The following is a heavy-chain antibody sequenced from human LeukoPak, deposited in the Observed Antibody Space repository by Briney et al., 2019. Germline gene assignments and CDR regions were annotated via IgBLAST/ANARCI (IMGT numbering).Heavy chain of an antibody. V-gene: IGHV3-23*01. CDR1: GFTYSTYV. CDR3: AKGRGSGGNPFFDY. D-gene: IGHD2-15*01. Sequence: GGSLRPSCAASGFTYSTYVMSWVRQAPGKGLEWVSAISGTSGSTHYADSVKGRFTISRDNSKNTLYLQMNSLRAEDTAVYYCAKGRGSGGNPFFDYWGQGTLVTVSS. J-gene: IGHJ4*02. CDR2: ISGTSGST.